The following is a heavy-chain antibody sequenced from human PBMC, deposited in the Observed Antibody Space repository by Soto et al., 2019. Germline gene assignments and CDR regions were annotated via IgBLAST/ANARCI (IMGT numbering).Heavy chain of an antibody. D-gene: IGHD3-3*01. CDR2: MNANSGNT. CDR1: GYTFTSYD. CDR3: ARANNYDFCSGYYRGREDY. V-gene: IGHV1-8*01. J-gene: IGHJ4*02. Sequence: QVQLVQSGAEVKKPGASVKVSCKASGYTFTSYDINWVRQATGQGLEWMGWMNANSGNTGYAQKFQGRVTMTRNTTISTAYMELSSLRSEDTAVYYCARANNYDFCSGYYRGREDYWGQGTLVTVSS.